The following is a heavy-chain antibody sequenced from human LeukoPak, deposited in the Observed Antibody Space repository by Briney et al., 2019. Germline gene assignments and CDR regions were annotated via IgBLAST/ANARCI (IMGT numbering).Heavy chain of an antibody. CDR3: ARERSGPVVGAHNWFDP. CDR1: GFTFSGYN. CDR2: ISSSSQYI. J-gene: IGHJ5*02. Sequence: GGSLRLSCAASGFTFSGYNMDWVRQAPGKGLEWGASISSSSQYIFYADSVKGRFTVSRDNVKKSLYLEMQSLRVEDTAVYFCARERSGPVVGAHNWFDPWGQGTLVAVSS. D-gene: IGHD1-26*01. V-gene: IGHV3-21*01.